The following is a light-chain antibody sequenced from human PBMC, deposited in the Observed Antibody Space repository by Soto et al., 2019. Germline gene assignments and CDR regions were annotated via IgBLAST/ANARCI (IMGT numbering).Light chain of an antibody. V-gene: IGLV1-40*01. CDR2: GNG. Sequence: QSVLTQTPSASGTPGQRVTISCSGSSSNIGSNFVYWYQHLPGTAPKLLIYGNGNRPSGVPDRFSGSKSGTSASLAITGLQAEDEADYYCQSYDSSLSGVVFGGGTKLTVL. CDR1: SSNIGSNF. CDR3: QSYDSSLSGVV. J-gene: IGLJ2*01.